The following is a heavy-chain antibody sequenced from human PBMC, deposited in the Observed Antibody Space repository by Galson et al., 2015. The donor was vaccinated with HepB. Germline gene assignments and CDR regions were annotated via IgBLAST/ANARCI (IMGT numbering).Heavy chain of an antibody. D-gene: IGHD4-17*01. CDR1: GYTLTELS. Sequence: SVKVSCKVSGYTLTELSMHWVRQAPGKGLEWMGGFDPEDGETIYAQKFQGRVTMTEDTSTDTAYMELSSLRSEDTAVYYCATVKIDGEAYYYYGMDVWGQGTTVTVSS. V-gene: IGHV1-24*01. CDR2: FDPEDGET. CDR3: ATVKIDGEAYYYYGMDV. J-gene: IGHJ6*02.